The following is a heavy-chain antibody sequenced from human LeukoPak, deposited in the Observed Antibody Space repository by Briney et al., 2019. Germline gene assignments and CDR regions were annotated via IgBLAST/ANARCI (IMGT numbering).Heavy chain of an antibody. CDR1: GYTFTSYY. CDR3: ARDPGYCSGGSCYYYYMDV. V-gene: IGHV1-46*01. D-gene: IGHD2-15*01. Sequence: ASVKLSCKASGYTFTSYYMDWVRQAPGQGLEWMGIINPSGGSTSYAQKIQGRVTMTRDTSTSTVYMELSILRSEDTAVYYCARDPGYCSGGSCYYYYMDVWGKGATVTVSS. J-gene: IGHJ6*03. CDR2: INPSGGST.